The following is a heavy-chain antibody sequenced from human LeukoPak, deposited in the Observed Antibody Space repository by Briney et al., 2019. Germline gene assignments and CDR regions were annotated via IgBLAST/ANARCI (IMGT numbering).Heavy chain of an antibody. D-gene: IGHD4-23*01. CDR1: GYTFTSYY. V-gene: IGHV1-46*01. J-gene: IGHJ6*02. Sequence: ASVKVSCKASGYTFTSYYIHWVRQAPGQGLEWMGIINPSGGSTSYAQKFQGRVTMTRDTSTSTVYMELSRLRSQDTAVYYCARGGGMTRYYYGMDVEGQGKTVIV. CDR3: ARGGGMTRYYYGMDV. CDR2: INPSGGST.